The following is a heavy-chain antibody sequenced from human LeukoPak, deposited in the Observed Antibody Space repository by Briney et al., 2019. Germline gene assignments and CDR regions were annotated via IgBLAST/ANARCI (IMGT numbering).Heavy chain of an antibody. CDR3: ARDLGGGDHY. V-gene: IGHV4-59*01. CDR2: IYYSGST. Sequence: SETLSLTCTVSGGSISSYYWSWIRQPPGKGLEWIGYIYYSGSTNYNPSLKSRVTISVDTSKNQFSLKLSSGTAADTAVYYCARDLGGGDHYWGQGTLVTVSS. J-gene: IGHJ4*02. D-gene: IGHD2-21*02. CDR1: GGSISSYY.